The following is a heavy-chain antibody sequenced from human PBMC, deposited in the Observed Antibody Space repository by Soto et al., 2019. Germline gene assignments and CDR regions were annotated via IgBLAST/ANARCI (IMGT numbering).Heavy chain of an antibody. Sequence: ASVKVYSNAFGYTFTSYAMHWVRQAPGQRLEWMGWIDAGNGNTKYSQKFQGRVTITRDTSASTAYMELSSLRSEDTAVYYCARGTGSGMDVWGQGTTVTVSS. J-gene: IGHJ6*02. V-gene: IGHV1-3*01. CDR3: ARGTGSGMDV. CDR1: GYTFTSYA. D-gene: IGHD3-10*01. CDR2: IDAGNGNT.